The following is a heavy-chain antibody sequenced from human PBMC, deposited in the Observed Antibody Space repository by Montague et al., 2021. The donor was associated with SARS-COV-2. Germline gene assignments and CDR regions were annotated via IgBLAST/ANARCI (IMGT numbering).Heavy chain of an antibody. J-gene: IGHJ4*02. V-gene: IGHV4-39*01. CDR3: ARLYGSSFDY. CDR2: LYYAGGT. D-gene: IGHD4-17*01. Sequence: SETLSLTCTVSGGSVSSISSHWGWIRQPPGKGLEYIGSLYYAGGTQYNPSLKSRVTISVDTSNDQFSLKMNSVTAADTAVYFCARLYGSSFDYWGQGTLVTVSS. CDR1: GGSVSSISSH.